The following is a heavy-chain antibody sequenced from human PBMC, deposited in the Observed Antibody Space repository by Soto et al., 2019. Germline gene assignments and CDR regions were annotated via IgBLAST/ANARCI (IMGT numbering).Heavy chain of an antibody. CDR1: GGSISSSSYY. V-gene: IGHV4-39*01. J-gene: IGHJ4*02. D-gene: IGHD3-9*01. CDR2: IYYSGST. CDR3: ARRQLRYFEGTIQAPFDY. Sequence: SETLSLTCTVSGGSISSSSYYWGWIRQPPGKGLEWIGSIYYSGSTYYNPSLKSRVTISVDTSKNQFSLKLSSVTAADTAVYYCARRQLRYFEGTIQAPFDYWGQGTLVTVSS.